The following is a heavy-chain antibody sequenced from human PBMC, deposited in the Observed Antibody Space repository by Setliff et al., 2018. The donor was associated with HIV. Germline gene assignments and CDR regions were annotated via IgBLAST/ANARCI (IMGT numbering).Heavy chain of an antibody. CDR3: VKHVDSDFSGDPDWFDP. J-gene: IGHJ5*02. CDR2: FSYNGGR. CDR1: DNSIRSYY. V-gene: IGHV4-59*04. Sequence: SETLSLTCTVSDNSIRSYYWSWIRQPPGKGLEWIGSFSYNGGRRYTPSLKSRVTISADMSKNQFSLNLNSVTAADTAVYYCVKHVDSDFSGDPDWFDPWGQGIPVTSPQ. D-gene: IGHD2-15*01.